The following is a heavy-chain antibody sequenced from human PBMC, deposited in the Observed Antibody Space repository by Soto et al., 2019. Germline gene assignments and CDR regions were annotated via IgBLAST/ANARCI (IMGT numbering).Heavy chain of an antibody. CDR1: GYSFTSYW. J-gene: IGHJ6*02. Sequence: GESLKISCKGSGYSFTSYWIGWVRQMPGKGLEWMGIIYPGDSDTRYSPSFQGQVTTSADKSISTAYLQWSSLKASDTAMYYCARQGGGDWYYYGMDVWGQGTTVTVSS. CDR3: ARQGGGDWYYYGMDV. V-gene: IGHV5-51*01. CDR2: IYPGDSDT. D-gene: IGHD2-21*02.